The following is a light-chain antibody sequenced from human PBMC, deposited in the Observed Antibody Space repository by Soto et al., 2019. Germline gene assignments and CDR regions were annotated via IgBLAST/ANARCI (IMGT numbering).Light chain of an antibody. Sequence: DIVMTQSPLSLPVTPGEPASISCRSSQSLLLSNGYNSLDWYLQKPGQSPQLLIYFVSNRASGVSDRFSGSGSGTDFTLRISRVEAEDVGVYYCLQARQTPYTFGPGTKLEIK. CDR2: FVS. CDR1: QSLLLSNGYNS. CDR3: LQARQTPYT. V-gene: IGKV2-28*01. J-gene: IGKJ2*01.